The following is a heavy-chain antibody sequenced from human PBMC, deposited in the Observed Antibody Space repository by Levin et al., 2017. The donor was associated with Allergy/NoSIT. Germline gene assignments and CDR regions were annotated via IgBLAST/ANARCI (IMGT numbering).Heavy chain of an antibody. CDR3: ARESRYCSSTSCWRPGYSYGYGQPTYWYFDL. CDR2: IWYDGSNK. D-gene: IGHD2-2*01. CDR1: GFTFSSYG. Sequence: GGSLRLSCAASGFTFSSYGMHWVRQAPGKGLEWVAVIWYDGSNKYYADPVKGRFTISRDNSKNTLYLQMNSLRAEDTAVYYCARESRYCSSTSCWRPGYSYGYGQPTYWYFDLWGRGTLVTVSS. V-gene: IGHV3-33*01. J-gene: IGHJ2*01.